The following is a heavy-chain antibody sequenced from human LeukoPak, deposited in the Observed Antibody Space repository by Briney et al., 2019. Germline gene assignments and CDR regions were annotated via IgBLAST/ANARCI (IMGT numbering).Heavy chain of an antibody. CDR1: GFTFSNAW. J-gene: IGHJ3*02. CDR2: IKSKTDGGTT. CDR3: TTGWFGELWDAFDI. Sequence: GGSLRLSCAASGFTFSNAWMSWVRQAPGKGLEWVGRIKSKTDGGTTDYAAPVKGRFTISRDDSKNTLYLQMNSLKTEDTAVYYCTTGWFGELWDAFDIWGQGTMVTVSS. V-gene: IGHV3-15*01. D-gene: IGHD3-10*01.